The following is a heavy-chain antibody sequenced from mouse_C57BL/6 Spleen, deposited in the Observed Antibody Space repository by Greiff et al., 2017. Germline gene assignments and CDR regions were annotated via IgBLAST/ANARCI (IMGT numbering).Heavy chain of an antibody. CDR1: GYAFSSYW. J-gene: IGHJ4*01. D-gene: IGHD2-4*01. Sequence: QVQLQQSGAELVQPGASVKISCKASGYAFSSYWMNWVKQRPGKGLEWIGQIYPGAGVTNYTGKFKGKATLPADTSTIAAYMLFSTLPSCDSAVYCCARCNYDYDDGDYYAMDYWGQGTSVTVSS. V-gene: IGHV1-80*01. CDR3: ARCNYDYDDGDYYAMDY. CDR2: IYPGAGVT.